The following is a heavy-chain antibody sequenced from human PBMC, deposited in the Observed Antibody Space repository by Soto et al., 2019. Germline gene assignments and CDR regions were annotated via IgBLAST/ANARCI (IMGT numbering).Heavy chain of an antibody. D-gene: IGHD1-26*01. Sequence: SVKVSCKASGFTFTSSAVQWVRQARGQRLEWIGWIVVGSGNTNYAQKFQERVTITRDMSTSTAYMELSSLRSEDTAVYYCAANKGGSYYDYYYGMDVWGQGTTVTVSS. CDR3: AANKGGSYYDYYYGMDV. CDR1: GFTFTSSA. V-gene: IGHV1-58*01. CDR2: IVVGSGNT. J-gene: IGHJ6*02.